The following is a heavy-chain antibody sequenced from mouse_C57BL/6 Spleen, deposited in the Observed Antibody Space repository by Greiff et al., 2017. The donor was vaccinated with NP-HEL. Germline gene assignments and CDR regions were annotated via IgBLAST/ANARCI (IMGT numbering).Heavy chain of an antibody. Sequence: VQLQQSGPELVKPGASVKISCKASGYAFSSSWMNWVKQRPGKGLEWIGRIYPGDGDTNYNGKVKGKATLTADKSSSTAYMQLSSLTSEDSAVYFCARGRLYGDYVYWGQGTTLTVSS. V-gene: IGHV1-82*01. CDR2: IYPGDGDT. D-gene: IGHD2-13*01. J-gene: IGHJ2*01. CDR3: ARGRLYGDYVY. CDR1: GYAFSSSW.